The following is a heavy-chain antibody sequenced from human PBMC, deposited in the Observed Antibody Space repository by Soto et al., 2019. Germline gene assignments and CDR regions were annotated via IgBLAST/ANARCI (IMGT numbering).Heavy chain of an antibody. V-gene: IGHV1-69*01. J-gene: IGHJ6*02. D-gene: IGHD2-2*01. CDR1: GGTFGSYA. Sequence: QVQLVQSGAEVKKPGSSVKVSCKASGGTFGSYAISWVRQAPGQGLEWMGGIIPIPGTANYGQKFQGRVTVAADESTSTAYVELSSLRCEDTAVYYCARSQGSSTSLEIYYYYYYGMDVWGQGTTVTVSS. CDR3: ARSQGSSTSLEIYYYYYYGMDV. CDR2: IIPIPGTA.